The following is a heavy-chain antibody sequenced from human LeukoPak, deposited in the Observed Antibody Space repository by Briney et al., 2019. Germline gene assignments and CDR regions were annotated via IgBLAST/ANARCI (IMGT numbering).Heavy chain of an antibody. V-gene: IGHV4-61*02. D-gene: IGHD6-19*01. CDR1: GGSISSGSYY. J-gene: IGHJ3*02. CDR2: IYTSGST. Sequence: SQTLFLTCTVSGGSISSGSYYWSWIRQPAGKGLEWIGRIYTSGSTNYNPSLKSRVTMSVDTSKNQFSLKLSSVTAADTAVYYCSGYSSGLANYDAFDIWGQGTMVTVSS. CDR3: SGYSSGLANYDAFDI.